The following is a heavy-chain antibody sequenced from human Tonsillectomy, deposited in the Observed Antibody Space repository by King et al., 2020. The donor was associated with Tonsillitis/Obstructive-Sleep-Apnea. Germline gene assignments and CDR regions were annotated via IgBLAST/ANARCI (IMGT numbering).Heavy chain of an antibody. CDR2: IDWDDDK. V-gene: IGHV2-70*11. Sequence: VTLKESGPALVKPTQTLTLTCTFSGFSRSTSGMCVSWIRQPPGKALEWLARIDWDDDKYYSTSLKTRLTISKDTSKNQVVLTMTNMDPVDTATYYCARTPYSESYSAPDYWGQGTLVTVSS. D-gene: IGHD1-26*01. J-gene: IGHJ4*02. CDR1: GFSRSTSGMC. CDR3: ARTPYSESYSAPDY.